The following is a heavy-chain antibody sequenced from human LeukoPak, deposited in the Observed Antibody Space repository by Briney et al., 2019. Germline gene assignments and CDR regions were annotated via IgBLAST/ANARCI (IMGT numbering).Heavy chain of an antibody. D-gene: IGHD3-10*01. CDR3: ARNAGSPDY. Sequence: PSETLSLTCTVSGYSISSGYYWGWIRQPPEKGLEWIGSIYHSGTTYYNPSLKSRVTISVDTSKNQFSLKLSSVTAADTAVYYCARNAGSPDYWGQGTLVTVSP. CDR2: IYHSGTT. CDR1: GYSISSGYY. J-gene: IGHJ4*02. V-gene: IGHV4-38-2*02.